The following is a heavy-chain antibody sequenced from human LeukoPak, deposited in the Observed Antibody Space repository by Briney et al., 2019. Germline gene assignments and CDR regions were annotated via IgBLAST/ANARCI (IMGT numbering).Heavy chain of an antibody. V-gene: IGHV1-2*02. CDR1: GYTFTGYY. J-gene: IGHJ3*02. CDR2: INPNSGGT. D-gene: IGHD2-21*01. CDR3: ARLPLWGDAFDI. Sequence: ASVKVSCKASGYTFTGYYMHWVRQAPGQGLEWMGWINPNSGGTNYAQKFQGRVTMTRDTSISTAYMELSRLRSDDTAVYYCARLPLWGDAFDIWGQETMVTVSS.